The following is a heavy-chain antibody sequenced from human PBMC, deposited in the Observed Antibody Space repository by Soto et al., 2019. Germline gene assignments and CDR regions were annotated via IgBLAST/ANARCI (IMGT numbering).Heavy chain of an antibody. V-gene: IGHV5-51*01. CDR3: ARHVSHDYGDFLI. CDR2: IYPGDSDT. CDR1: GYSFTRYW. D-gene: IGHD4-17*01. J-gene: IGHJ3*02. Sequence: GESLKISCKGSGYSFTRYWIGWERQMPGKGLEWMGIIYPGDSDTRYSPSFQGQVTISADKSISTAYLQWSSLKASDTAMYYCARHVSHDYGDFLIWGQGTMVTVSS.